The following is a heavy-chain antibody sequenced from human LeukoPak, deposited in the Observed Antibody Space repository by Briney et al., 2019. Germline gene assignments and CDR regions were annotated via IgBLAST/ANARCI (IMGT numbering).Heavy chain of an antibody. CDR3: ARDVLRFLEWLTPYYFDY. Sequence: GGSLRLSCAASGFTFSSYWMSWVRQAPGKGLEWVANIKQDGSEKYYVDSVKGRFTISRDNAKSSLYLQMNSLRAEDTAVYYCARDVLRFLEWLTPYYFDYWGQGTLVTVSS. V-gene: IGHV3-7*01. CDR1: GFTFSSYW. CDR2: IKQDGSEK. J-gene: IGHJ4*02. D-gene: IGHD3-3*01.